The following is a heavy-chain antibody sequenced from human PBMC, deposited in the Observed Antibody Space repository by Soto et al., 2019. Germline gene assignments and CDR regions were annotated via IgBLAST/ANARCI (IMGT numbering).Heavy chain of an antibody. D-gene: IGHD2-15*01. CDR3: ARDEDCSGGRCYLASPPSYFDF. V-gene: IGHV3-48*01. CDR2: SSSSSSTI. CDR1: GFTFSSYS. J-gene: IGHJ4*02. Sequence: EGSLRLSCAASGFTFSSYSVNWVRQAPGKGLEWGSYSSSSSSTIYYAGSVKGRFIIDKHSSKNSLYLEMNRLRAEDTAVDYCARDEDCSGGRCYLASPPSYFDFCGERSQVTV.